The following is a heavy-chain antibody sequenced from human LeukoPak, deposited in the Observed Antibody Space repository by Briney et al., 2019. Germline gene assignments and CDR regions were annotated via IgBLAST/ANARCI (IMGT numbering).Heavy chain of an antibody. CDR1: GFTFSSYA. CDR3: ARGTHGSSWYELDY. J-gene: IGHJ4*02. V-gene: IGHV3-30*04. CDR2: ISYDGSNK. Sequence: GRSLRLSCAASGFTFSSYAMHWVRQAPGKGLECVAVISYDGSNKYYADSVKGRFTISRDNSKNTLYLQMNSLRAEDTAVYYCARGTHGSSWYELDYWGQGTLVTVSS. D-gene: IGHD6-13*01.